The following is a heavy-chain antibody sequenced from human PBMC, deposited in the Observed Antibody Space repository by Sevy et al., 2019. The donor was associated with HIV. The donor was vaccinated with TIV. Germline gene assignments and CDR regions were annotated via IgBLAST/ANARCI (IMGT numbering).Heavy chain of an antibody. D-gene: IGHD3-22*01. V-gene: IGHV3-15*01. CDR1: GFTFSNAW. Sequence: GGSLRLSCAASGFTFSNAWMGWVRQAPGKGLEWVGRIKRKTDGGTTDYAAPVKGRFTISRDDSKNTLYLQMNSLKNEATAVYYCTTEDDYDRRQVGYWGQGTLVTVSS. CDR3: TTEDDYDRRQVGY. CDR2: IKRKTDGGTT. J-gene: IGHJ4*02.